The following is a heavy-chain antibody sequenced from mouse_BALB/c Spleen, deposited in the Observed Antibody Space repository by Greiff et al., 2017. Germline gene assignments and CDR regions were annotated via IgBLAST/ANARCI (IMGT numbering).Heavy chain of an antibody. V-gene: IGHV5-17*02. D-gene: IGHD2-1*01. CDR3: ARGPRIYYYAMDY. J-gene: IGHJ4*01. Sequence: EVKLVESGGGLVQPGGSRKLSCAASGFTFSSFGMHWVRQAPEKGLEWVAYISSGSSTIYYADTVKGRFTISRDNPKNTLFLQMTSLRSEDTAMYYCARGPRIYYYAMDYWGQGTSVTVSS. CDR2: ISSGSSTI. CDR1: GFTFSSFG.